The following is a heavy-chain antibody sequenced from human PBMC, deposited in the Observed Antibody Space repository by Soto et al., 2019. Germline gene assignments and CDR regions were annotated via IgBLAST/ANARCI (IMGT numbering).Heavy chain of an antibody. Sequence: EVQLLESGGGLVQPGGSLRLSCAASGFTFSSYAMSWVRQAPWKGLEWVSAISGSGGSTYYADSVKGRFTISRDNAKNTVYLQRNSLRAADTAVYYCAKFSSLNDVDGGYFGYWGQGTLVTVSS. D-gene: IGHD1-1*01. V-gene: IGHV3-23*01. CDR2: ISGSGGST. CDR3: AKFSSLNDVDGGYFGY. J-gene: IGHJ4*02. CDR1: GFTFSSYA.